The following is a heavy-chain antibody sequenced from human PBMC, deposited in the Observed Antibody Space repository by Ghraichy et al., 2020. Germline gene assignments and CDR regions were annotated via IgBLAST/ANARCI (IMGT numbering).Heavy chain of an antibody. CDR2: ITSSSRSI. CDR3: ARASRVVRFYYYDGMDV. Sequence: SCVGSGFTFSSYNMNWVRQSPGKGLEWISYITSSSRSIFYADSVKGRFTISRDNAKNSLSLQMTSLRDEDTAVYYCARASRVVRFYYYDGMDVWGQGTTVTVSS. V-gene: IGHV3-48*02. D-gene: IGHD3-22*01. CDR1: GFTFSSYN. J-gene: IGHJ6*02.